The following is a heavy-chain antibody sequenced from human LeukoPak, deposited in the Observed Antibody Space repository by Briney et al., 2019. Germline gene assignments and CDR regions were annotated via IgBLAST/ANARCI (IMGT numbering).Heavy chain of an antibody. V-gene: IGHV3-23*01. CDR3: AKREVSGTRPYFDY. CDR2: ISGSGGST. CDR1: GFTFSSYA. Sequence: GGSLRLSCAASGFTFSSYAMSWVRQAPGKGLEWVSAISGSGGSTYYADSVKGRFTISRDNSKNTLYLQMNSLRAGDTAVYYCAKREVSGTRPYFDYWGQGTLVTVSS. J-gene: IGHJ4*02. D-gene: IGHD2-2*01.